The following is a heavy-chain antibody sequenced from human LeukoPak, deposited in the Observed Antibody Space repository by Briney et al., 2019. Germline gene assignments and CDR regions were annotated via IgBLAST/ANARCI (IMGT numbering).Heavy chain of an antibody. J-gene: IGHJ4*02. CDR2: ISAGGGST. D-gene: IGHD6-19*01. CDR3: AKSVTGTVD. CDR1: GLTFSDYS. Sequence: GGSLRLSCAVSGLTFSDYSMTWVRQAPGKRLFWVSGISAGGGSTYYADSVKGRFTISRDNSRNTLYLQMNSLRGEDTAVYYCAKSVTGTVDWGQGTLVTVSS. V-gene: IGHV3-23*01.